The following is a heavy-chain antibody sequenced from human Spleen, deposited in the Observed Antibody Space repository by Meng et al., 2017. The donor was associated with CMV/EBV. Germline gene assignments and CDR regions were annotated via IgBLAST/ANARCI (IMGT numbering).Heavy chain of an antibody. CDR1: GFTFSTYA. J-gene: IGHJ6*02. Sequence: GESLKISCAASGFTFSTYAMSWVRQAPEKGLEWISVIYSGGSRTYYADSVRGRFTVSRDDSKDTLYLQMNSLRAEDTAVYYCAREYCSSTSCYPVDYYYGMDVWGQGTTVTVSS. D-gene: IGHD2-2*01. V-gene: IGHV3-23*03. CDR2: IYSGGSRT. CDR3: AREYCSSTSCYPVDYYYGMDV.